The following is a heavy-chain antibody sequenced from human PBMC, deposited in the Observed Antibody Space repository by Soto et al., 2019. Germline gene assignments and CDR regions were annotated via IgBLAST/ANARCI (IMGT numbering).Heavy chain of an antibody. J-gene: IGHJ6*03. CDR2: IYYSGST. D-gene: IGHD1-1*01. Sequence: QLQLQESGPGLVKPSETLSLTCTVSGGSISSSSYYWGWIRQPPGKGLEWIGSIYYSGSTYYNPSLKRRVTISVDTSKNQVSPKLSSVTAPDTAVYYCATPYNWNDFPYYYMDVWGKGTTVTVSS. CDR1: GGSISSSSYY. V-gene: IGHV4-39*01. CDR3: ATPYNWNDFPYYYMDV.